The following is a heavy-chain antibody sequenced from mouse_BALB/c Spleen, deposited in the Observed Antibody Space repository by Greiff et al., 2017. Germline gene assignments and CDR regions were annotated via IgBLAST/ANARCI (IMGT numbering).Heavy chain of an antibody. CDR1: GYSFTGYN. J-gene: IGHJ3*01. Sequence: VQLQQSGPELVKPGASVKISCKASGYSFTGYNINWVKQSNGKSLEWIGNIDPNYGGTSYNQKFKGKATLTVDKSSSTAYMQLKSLTSEDSAVYYCARYEYGMAYWGQGTLVTVSA. V-gene: IGHV1-39*01. D-gene: IGHD2-4*01. CDR2: IDPNYGGT. CDR3: ARYEYGMAY.